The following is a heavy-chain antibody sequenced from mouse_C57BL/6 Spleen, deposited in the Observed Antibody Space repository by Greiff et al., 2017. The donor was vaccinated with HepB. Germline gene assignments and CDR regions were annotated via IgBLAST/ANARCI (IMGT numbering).Heavy chain of an antibody. CDR3: ARSTTVYYYDY. CDR2: IYPGSGNT. Sequence: QVHVKQSGAELVRPGASVKLSCKASGYTFTDYYINWVKQRPGQGLEWIARIYPGSGNTYYNEKFKGKVTLTAEKSSSTAYMQLSSLTSEDSAVYFCARSTTVYYYDYWGQGTTLTVSS. V-gene: IGHV1-76*01. D-gene: IGHD1-1*01. CDR1: GYTFTDYY. J-gene: IGHJ2*01.